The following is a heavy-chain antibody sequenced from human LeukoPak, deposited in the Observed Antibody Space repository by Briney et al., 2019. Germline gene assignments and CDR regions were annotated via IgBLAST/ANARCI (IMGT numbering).Heavy chain of an antibody. CDR3: ARVRSSWYRIVGATIHPDFDY. J-gene: IGHJ4*02. CDR2: ISAYNGNT. Sequence: GASVKVSCKASGYTFTSYGISWVRQAPGQGLEWMGWISAYNGNTNYAQKLQGRVTMTTDTSTSTAYMELRSLRSDDTAVYYCARVRSSWYRIVGATIHPDFDYWGQGTLVTVSS. CDR1: GYTFTSYG. V-gene: IGHV1-18*01. D-gene: IGHD1-26*01.